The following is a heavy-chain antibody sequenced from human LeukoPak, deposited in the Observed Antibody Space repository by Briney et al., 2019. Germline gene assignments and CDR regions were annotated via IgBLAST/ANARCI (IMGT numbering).Heavy chain of an antibody. D-gene: IGHD6-19*01. Sequence: PGGSLRLSCGVSGFSLDDYGMGWVRQAPGKGLEYVSGINWNGAETGSADSVKGRFTIPRDNAKKSLYLQMNSLRDEDTAFYYCARRASGGSTYWYFDLWGRGTLVTVSS. CDR2: INWNGAET. CDR3: ARRASGGSTYWYFDL. J-gene: IGHJ2*01. CDR1: GFSLDDYG. V-gene: IGHV3-20*04.